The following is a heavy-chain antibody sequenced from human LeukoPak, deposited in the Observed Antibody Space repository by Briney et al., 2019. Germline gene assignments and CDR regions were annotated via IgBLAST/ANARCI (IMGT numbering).Heavy chain of an antibody. V-gene: IGHV1-18*01. Sequence: EASVKVSCKASGYTFTSYGISWVRQAPGQGLEWMGWISAYNGNTNYAQKLQGRVTMTTDTSTSTAYMELRSLRSDDTAVYYCARGSDLYYWGPASDWGQGTLVTVSS. CDR2: ISAYNGNT. CDR3: ARGSDLYYWGPASD. CDR1: GYTFTSYG. J-gene: IGHJ4*02. D-gene: IGHD2-8*01.